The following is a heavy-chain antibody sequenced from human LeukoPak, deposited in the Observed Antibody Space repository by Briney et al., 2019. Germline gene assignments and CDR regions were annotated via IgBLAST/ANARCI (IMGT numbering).Heavy chain of an antibody. Sequence: PGGSLRLSCAVSGFTFSGYAMQWVRQAPGKGLDWVAVISYDGSNKYYADSVKGRFTISRDNSKNTLYLQMDSLRAEDTAVYSCARGPYCTSPNCYNPAGYWGQGTLVTVSS. CDR2: ISYDGSNK. J-gene: IGHJ4*02. D-gene: IGHD2-2*02. CDR3: ARGPYCTSPNCYNPAGY. CDR1: GFTFSGYA. V-gene: IGHV3-30-3*01.